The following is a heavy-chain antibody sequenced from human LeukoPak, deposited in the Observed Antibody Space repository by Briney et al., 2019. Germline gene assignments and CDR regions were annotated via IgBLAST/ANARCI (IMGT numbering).Heavy chain of an antibody. CDR2: IIGSGGST. V-gene: IGHV3-23*01. Sequence: GGSLRLSCAASGFTFSSYAMSWVRQAPGEGLGCVSAIIGSGGSTYYADSVKGRFTISRDNSKNTLYLQMNSLSAEDTAVYYCAKYSYNYGAFDYWGQGTLVTVSS. D-gene: IGHD5-18*01. CDR1: GFTFSSYA. CDR3: AKYSYNYGAFDY. J-gene: IGHJ4*02.